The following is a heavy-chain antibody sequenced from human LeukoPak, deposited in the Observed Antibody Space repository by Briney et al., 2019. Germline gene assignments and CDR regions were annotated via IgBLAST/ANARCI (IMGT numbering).Heavy chain of an antibody. CDR2: IYSGGST. D-gene: IGHD1-26*01. CDR3: VRQQTSHGNFDY. J-gene: IGHJ4*02. V-gene: IGHV3-53*01. Sequence: PGGSLRLSCAASRFTVSSNYMSWVRQAPGKGLEWVSVIYSGGSTYYADSVKGRFTISRDNSKNTLYLQMNSLRAEDTAVYYCVRQQTSHGNFDYWGQGTLVTVSS. CDR1: RFTVSSNY.